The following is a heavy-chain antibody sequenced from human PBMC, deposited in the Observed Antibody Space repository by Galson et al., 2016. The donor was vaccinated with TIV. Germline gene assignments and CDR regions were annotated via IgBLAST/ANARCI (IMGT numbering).Heavy chain of an antibody. Sequence: SVKVSCKASGYTFTSFDISWIRQAPGQGLEWMGWMSPANGNTGYAQKFRGRITMTRHPSTTTVYMELSGLTSEDTAVYYCAIGHYYDTNGYSFDFWGQGTLVTVTP. CDR1: GYTFTSFD. CDR2: MSPANGNT. J-gene: IGHJ4*02. D-gene: IGHD3-22*01. CDR3: AIGHYYDTNGYSFDF. V-gene: IGHV1-8*01.